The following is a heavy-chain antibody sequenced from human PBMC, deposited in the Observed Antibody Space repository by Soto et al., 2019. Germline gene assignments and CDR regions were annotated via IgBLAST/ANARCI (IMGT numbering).Heavy chain of an antibody. D-gene: IGHD3-10*01. J-gene: IGHJ4*02. CDR2: IIPIFGTA. V-gene: IGHV1-69*06. CDR3: ARDPGYYYGSGSYPDY. CDR1: GGTFSSYA. Sequence: QVQLVQSGAEVKKPGSSVKVSCKASGGTFSSYAISWLRQAPGQGLDWLGGIIPIFGTANYAQKFQGRVTITADKSTSTAYMELSSLRSEDTAVYYCARDPGYYYGSGSYPDYWGQGTLVTVSS.